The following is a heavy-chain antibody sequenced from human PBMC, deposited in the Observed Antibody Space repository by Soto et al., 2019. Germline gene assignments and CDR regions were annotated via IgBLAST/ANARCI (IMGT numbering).Heavy chain of an antibody. CDR1: GFTFSSYE. Sequence: EVQLVESGGGLVQPGGSLRLSCAASGFTFSSYEMNWVRQAPGKGLEWVSYISSSGSTIYYADSVKGRFTISRDNAKNSLYLQMNSLRAEDTAMYYCARDNGRAGSFDPWGQGTLVTVSS. D-gene: IGHD6-13*01. V-gene: IGHV3-48*03. CDR2: ISSSGSTI. CDR3: ARDNGRAGSFDP. J-gene: IGHJ5*02.